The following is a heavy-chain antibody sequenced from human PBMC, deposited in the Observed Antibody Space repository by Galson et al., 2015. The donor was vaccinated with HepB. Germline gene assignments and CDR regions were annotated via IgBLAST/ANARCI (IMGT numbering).Heavy chain of an antibody. V-gene: IGHV3-15*01. D-gene: IGHD4-23*01. Sequence: SLRLSCAASGFTFSNAWMYWVRQAPGKGLEWVGRIKSKTDGGATDYAAPVKGRFTISRDDSENTVYLQMNSLEIEDTAVYYCTKGKTVVNYFEYWGQGTLVTVSS. CDR2: IKSKTDGGAT. J-gene: IGHJ4*02. CDR3: TKGKTVVNYFEY. CDR1: GFTFSNAW.